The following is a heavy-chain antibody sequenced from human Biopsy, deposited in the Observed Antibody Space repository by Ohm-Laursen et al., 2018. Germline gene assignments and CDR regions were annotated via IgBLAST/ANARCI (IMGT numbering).Heavy chain of an antibody. D-gene: IGHD6-19*01. V-gene: IGHV4-59*01. CDR2: IYYSGRP. J-gene: IGHJ4*02. CDR3: ARGMRSSGWPYFDS. CDR1: GDSIARYY. Sequence: SQTLSLAWTVSGDSIARYYWTWIRQSPGKGLEWIAYIYYSGRPNYNPPLKGRVVISVDRSRNQFFLKLTSATAADTAIYYCARGMRSSGWPYFDSWGQGALVTVSS.